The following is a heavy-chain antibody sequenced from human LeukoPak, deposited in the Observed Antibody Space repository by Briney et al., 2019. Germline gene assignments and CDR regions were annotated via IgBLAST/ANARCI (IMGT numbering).Heavy chain of an antibody. CDR2: LHDSGRT. CDR3: ARSHGVY. Sequence: PSETLSLTCTVSAGSFSSVSYYWLWTRQPPGKGLEWIGYLHDSGRTNYSLSLKSRVTISVDTSKNQFSLKMSSVTAADTAVYYCARSHGVYWGQGTLVTVSS. CDR1: AGSFSSVSYY. J-gene: IGHJ4*02. D-gene: IGHD2-8*01. V-gene: IGHV4-61*01.